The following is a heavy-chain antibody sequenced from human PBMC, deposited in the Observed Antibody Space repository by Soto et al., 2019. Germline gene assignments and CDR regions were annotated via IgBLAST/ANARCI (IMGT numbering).Heavy chain of an antibody. D-gene: IGHD3-22*01. CDR2: IYYSGST. CDR1: GGSISSGGYY. CDR3: ARGYYDSSGYFYFDY. J-gene: IGHJ4*02. Sequence: SETLSLTCTVSGGSISSGGYYWSWIRQHPGKGLERIGYIYYSGSTYYNPSLRSRVTISVDTSKNQFSLKLSSVTAADTAVYYCARGYYDSSGYFYFDYWGQGTLVTVSS. V-gene: IGHV4-31*03.